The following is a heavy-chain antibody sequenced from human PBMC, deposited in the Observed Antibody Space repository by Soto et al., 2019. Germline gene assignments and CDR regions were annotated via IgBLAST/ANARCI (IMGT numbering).Heavy chain of an antibody. Sequence: QVQLVESGGGVVQPGRSLRLSCAASGFTFSSYGMHWVRQAPGKGLEWVAVIWYDGSNKYYADSVKGRFTISRDNSKNTLYLQMNSLRAEDRAVYYCARESTGSYISWFDPWGQGTLVTVSS. CDR1: GFTFSSYG. CDR3: ARESTGSYISWFDP. V-gene: IGHV3-33*01. CDR2: IWYDGSNK. D-gene: IGHD3-10*01. J-gene: IGHJ5*02.